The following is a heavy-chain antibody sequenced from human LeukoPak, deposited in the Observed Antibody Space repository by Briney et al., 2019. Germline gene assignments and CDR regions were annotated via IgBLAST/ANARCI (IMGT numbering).Heavy chain of an antibody. Sequence: SETLSLTCTVSGGSISSSSYYWGWIRQPPGKGLEWIGSIYYSGSTHYNPSLKSRVTISVDTSKNQFSLKLSSVTAADTAVYYCASPADDILTGYFSNHDAFDIWGQGTMVTVSS. CDR3: ASPADDILTGYFSNHDAFDI. CDR2: IYYSGST. V-gene: IGHV4-39*07. CDR1: GGSISSSSYY. D-gene: IGHD3-9*01. J-gene: IGHJ3*02.